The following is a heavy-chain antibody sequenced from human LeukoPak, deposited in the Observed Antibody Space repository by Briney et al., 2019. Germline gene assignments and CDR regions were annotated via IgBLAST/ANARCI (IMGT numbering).Heavy chain of an antibody. CDR3: ARETRGTVGSY. CDR1: GFTFSRYE. CDR2: LKQDGSDK. V-gene: IGHV3-7*05. J-gene: IGHJ4*02. D-gene: IGHD1-26*01. Sequence: GGSLRLSCAASGFTFSRYEMNWVRQTPGGGLEWVASLKQDGSDKYYVDSVKGRFTISRGNAGNSLYLQMNSLRAEDTAVYYCARETRGTVGSYWGQGTLVTVSS.